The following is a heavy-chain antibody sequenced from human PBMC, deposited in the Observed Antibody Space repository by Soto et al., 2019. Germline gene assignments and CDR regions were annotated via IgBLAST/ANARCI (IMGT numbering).Heavy chain of an antibody. CDR2: IDPSDSYT. V-gene: IGHV5-10-1*01. CDR3: ARXESYSNYGQYYGLAV. CDR1: GYSFTSYW. Sequence: PGESLKISCKGSGYSFTSYWISWVRHMPGKGLEWMGRIDPSDSYTNYSPSFQGHVTISADKSISTAYLQWSSLKASDTAMYYCARXESYSNYGQYYGLAVGSQLTTVTVSS. D-gene: IGHD4-4*01. J-gene: IGHJ6*02.